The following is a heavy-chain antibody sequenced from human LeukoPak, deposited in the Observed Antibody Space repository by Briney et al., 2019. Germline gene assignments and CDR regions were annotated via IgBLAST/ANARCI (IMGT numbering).Heavy chain of an antibody. V-gene: IGHV3-43*01. CDR3: ASGSLPYYYYYMDV. CDR1: GFTFDDYT. Sequence: GGSLRLSCAASGFTFDDYTMHWVRQAPGKGLEWVSLISWDGGSTYYADSVKGRFTISRDNSKNSLYLQMNSLRTEDTALYYCASGSLPYYYYYMDVWGKGTTVTISS. J-gene: IGHJ6*03. D-gene: IGHD3-10*01. CDR2: ISWDGGST.